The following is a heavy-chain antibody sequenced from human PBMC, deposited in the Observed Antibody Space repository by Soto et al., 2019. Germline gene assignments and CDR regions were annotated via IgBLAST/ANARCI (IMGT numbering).Heavy chain of an antibody. CDR2: INSDGSST. J-gene: IGHJ4*02. Sequence: GGSLILSCAASGFTFSSYWLHWVRQDPGKWMVWVSSINSDGSSTTYADFVKGRFTISRNNAKNTLYLQMNSLRSEDTAVYYCARDILQLGGQGTLVTVSS. CDR3: ARDILQL. D-gene: IGHD3-3*02. CDR1: GFTFSSYW. V-gene: IGHV3-74*01.